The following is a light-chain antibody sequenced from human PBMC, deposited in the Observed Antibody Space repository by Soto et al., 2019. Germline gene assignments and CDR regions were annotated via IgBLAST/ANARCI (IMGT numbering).Light chain of an antibody. V-gene: IGKV3-20*01. J-gene: IGKJ1*01. Sequence: EIVFTQSSVTQSLSPGEKATFSSRASESGSSSYLSWYQQKPSQAPRLLIYGEFSMATGIPDSSTGIGSGKDFILTISRLVPEDVGVYYGQRYGSSPLVGLGTKVDI. CDR3: QRYGSSPL. CDR1: ESGSSSY. CDR2: GEF.